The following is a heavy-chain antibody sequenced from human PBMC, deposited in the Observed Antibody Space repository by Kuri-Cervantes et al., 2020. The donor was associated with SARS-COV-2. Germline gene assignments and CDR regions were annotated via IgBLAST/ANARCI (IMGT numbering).Heavy chain of an antibody. D-gene: IGHD1-26*01. CDR2: IIGSGGST. J-gene: IGHJ3*02. CDR1: GFTFSSYA. CDR3: AKGPVGATGAFDI. V-gene: IGHV3-23*01. Sequence: GESLKISCAASGFTFSSYAMSWVRQAPGKGLEWVSAIIGSGGSTYYADSVKGRFTISRDNSKNTLYLQMNSLRAEDTAVYYCAKGPVGATGAFDIWGQGTMVTVSS.